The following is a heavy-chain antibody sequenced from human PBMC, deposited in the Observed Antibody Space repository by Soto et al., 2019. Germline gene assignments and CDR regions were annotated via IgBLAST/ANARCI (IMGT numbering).Heavy chain of an antibody. Sequence: QGQLVQSGVEVKKPGASVKVACEASGYNFITYGITWVRQAPGQGLEWMGWISPYNTTTDYAQKLQGRVTMTTDTSTNTASMELRNLRSDATAVYYCASLGSIYGFDAFDIWGQGTLVTVSS. J-gene: IGHJ3*02. CDR3: ASLGSIYGFDAFDI. CDR1: GYNFITYG. V-gene: IGHV1-18*01. CDR2: ISPYNTTT. D-gene: IGHD3-10*01.